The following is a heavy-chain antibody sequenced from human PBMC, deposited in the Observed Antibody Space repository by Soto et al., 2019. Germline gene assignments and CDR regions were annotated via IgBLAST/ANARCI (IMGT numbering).Heavy chain of an antibody. V-gene: IGHV3-13*01. J-gene: IGHJ4*02. Sequence: GGSLRLSCAASGFTLTNFDMHWVRQTGKGLEWVSGIASAGDTFYAGSVKGRFTISREIDNNSLFLQMNSLRAEDTAVYYCARGGEHFDYWGPGTLVTVSS. CDR3: ARGGEHFDY. CDR2: IASAGDT. CDR1: GFTLTNFD. D-gene: IGHD3-16*01.